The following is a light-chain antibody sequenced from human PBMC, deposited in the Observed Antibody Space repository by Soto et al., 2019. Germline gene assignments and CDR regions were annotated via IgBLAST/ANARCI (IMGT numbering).Light chain of an antibody. CDR1: QSLSRSY. CDR3: QQYDNWPQP. J-gene: IGKJ1*01. V-gene: IGKV3-15*01. Sequence: PGDGVTITCRASQSLSRSYLAWYQQKPGQAPRLLIYGASTRATGIPARFSGTGSGTDFTLTVSSLQSEDFAVYYCQQYDNWPQPFGQGSKV. CDR2: GAS.